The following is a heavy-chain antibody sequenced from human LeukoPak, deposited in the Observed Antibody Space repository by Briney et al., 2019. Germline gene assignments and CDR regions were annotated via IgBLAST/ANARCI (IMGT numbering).Heavy chain of an antibody. CDR3: ARAIVGATTRSFDY. Sequence: GGSLRLSCAASGFTFSSYAMAWVRQVPGKGPEWVSGISGSGDSTYYADSVKGRFTISRDNSRNTLYPQMNSLRAEDTAVFYCARAIVGATTRSFDYWGQGTLVTVSS. J-gene: IGHJ4*02. CDR1: GFTFSSYA. V-gene: IGHV3-23*01. CDR2: ISGSGDST. D-gene: IGHD1-26*01.